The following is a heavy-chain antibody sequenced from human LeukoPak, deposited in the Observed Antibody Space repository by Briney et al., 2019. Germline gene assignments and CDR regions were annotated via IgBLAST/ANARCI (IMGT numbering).Heavy chain of an antibody. J-gene: IGHJ2*01. Sequence: SETLSLTCTVSGGSISSGTYYWNWIRQPAGKGLEWIGRIYTSGSTNYNPSLKSRVTISVDTSKNQFSLKLSSVTAADTAVYYCARHGVVTDYWYFDLWGRGTLVTVSS. CDR1: GGSISSGTYY. V-gene: IGHV4-61*02. CDR3: ARHGVVTDYWYFDL. D-gene: IGHD3-3*01. CDR2: IYTSGST.